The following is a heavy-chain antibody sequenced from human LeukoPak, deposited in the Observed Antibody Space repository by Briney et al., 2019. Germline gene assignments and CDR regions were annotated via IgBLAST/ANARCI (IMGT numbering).Heavy chain of an antibody. CDR2: IYHSGRT. CDR1: GYSISSGYY. J-gene: IGHJ4*02. V-gene: IGHV4-38-2*02. Sequence: SETLSLTCTVSGYSISSGYYWGWIRQPPGKGLEWIGSIYHSGRTFYNPSLKSRVTISVDTSKNQFSLKLSSVTAADTAVYYCARVGYYDSSGYYFDYWGQGTLVTVSS. CDR3: ARVGYYDSSGYYFDY. D-gene: IGHD3-22*01.